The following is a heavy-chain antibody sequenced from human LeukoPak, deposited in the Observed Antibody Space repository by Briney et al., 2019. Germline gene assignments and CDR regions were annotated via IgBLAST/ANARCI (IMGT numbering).Heavy chain of an antibody. Sequence: ASVKVSCKASGYTFTSYGISWVRQAPGQGLEWMGWISAYNGNTNYAQKLQGRVTMTTDTSTSTAYMELRSLRSDDTAVYYCARDGLIGYCSSTSCYDFDYWGQGTLVTVSS. J-gene: IGHJ4*02. CDR2: ISAYNGNT. CDR3: ARDGLIGYCSSTSCYDFDY. CDR1: GYTFTSYG. D-gene: IGHD2-2*01. V-gene: IGHV1-18*01.